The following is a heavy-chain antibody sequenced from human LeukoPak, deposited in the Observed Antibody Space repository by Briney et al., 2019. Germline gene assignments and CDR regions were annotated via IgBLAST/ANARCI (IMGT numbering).Heavy chain of an antibody. CDR3: ARGGDSSGYYLDY. D-gene: IGHD3-22*01. J-gene: IGHJ4*02. V-gene: IGHV1-8*02. Sequence: GASVKVSCKASGYTFTSYGISWVRQATGQGLEWMGWMNPNSGNTGYAQKFQGRVTMTRNTSISTAYMELSSLRSEDTAVYYCARGGDSSGYYLDYWGQGTLVTVSS. CDR2: MNPNSGNT. CDR1: GYTFTSYG.